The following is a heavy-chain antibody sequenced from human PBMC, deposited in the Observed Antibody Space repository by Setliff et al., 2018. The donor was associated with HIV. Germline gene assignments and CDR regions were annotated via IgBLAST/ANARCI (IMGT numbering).Heavy chain of an antibody. V-gene: IGHV1-46*01. CDR2: IIPSGGST. Sequence: ASVKVSCKASGYTFTGYYMHWVRQAPGQGLEWMGGIIPSGGSTSYAQKLQGRVTMTRDTSTSTVYMELSSVRSEDTAVFYCARGSEAGAGVYYFDYWGQGTLVTVSS. CDR3: ARGSEAGAGVYYFDY. CDR1: GYTFTGYY. J-gene: IGHJ4*02. D-gene: IGHD6-13*01.